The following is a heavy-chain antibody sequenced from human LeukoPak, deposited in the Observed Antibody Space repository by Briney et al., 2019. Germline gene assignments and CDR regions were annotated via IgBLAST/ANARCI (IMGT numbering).Heavy chain of an antibody. CDR1: GFGFNIYT. J-gene: IGHJ3*02. D-gene: IGHD2-21*02. CDR2: IRSSGSAM. Sequence: GGSQRLSCAASGFGFNIYTMNWVRQAPGKGLECISYIRSSGSAMYYADSVKGRFTISRDNAKNSLYLQMSSLRVEDTAVYYCARLVTMTRPDDAFDIWGQGTMVTVSS. CDR3: ARLVTMTRPDDAFDI. V-gene: IGHV3-48*01.